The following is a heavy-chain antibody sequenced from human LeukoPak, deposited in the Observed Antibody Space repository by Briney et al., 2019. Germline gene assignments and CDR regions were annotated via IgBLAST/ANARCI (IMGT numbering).Heavy chain of an antibody. D-gene: IGHD3-22*01. V-gene: IGHV3-21*01. J-gene: IGHJ4*02. Sequence: SVKGRFTISRDNAKNSLYLQMNSLRAEDTAAYYCARSSGYYFDYWGQGTLVTVSS. CDR3: ARSSGYYFDY.